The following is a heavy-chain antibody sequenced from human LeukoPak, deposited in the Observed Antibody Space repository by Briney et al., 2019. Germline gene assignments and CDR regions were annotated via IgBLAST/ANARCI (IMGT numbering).Heavy chain of an antibody. CDR1: DFSVNNNY. CDR3: AGGKYYGSGTRPGYLGY. Sequence: QTGGSLRLSCAASDFSVNNNYVDWVRQALGKGLEWVSCMDNFGIKTYADSVQGRFTVSRDSSRNMVFLQMNSLRVEDTAVYYCAGGKYYGSGTRPGYLGYWGLGTMVTVSS. J-gene: IGHJ4*02. CDR2: MDNFGIK. V-gene: IGHV3-53*01. D-gene: IGHD3-10*01.